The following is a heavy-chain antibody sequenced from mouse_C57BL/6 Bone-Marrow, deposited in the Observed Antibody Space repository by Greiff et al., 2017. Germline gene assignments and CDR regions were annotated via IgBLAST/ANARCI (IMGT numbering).Heavy chain of an antibody. CDR1: GYTFTSYW. Sequence: QVQLKESGAELVRPGTSVKLSCKASGYTFTSYWMHWVKQRPGQGLEWIGVIDPSDSYTNYNQKFKGKATLTVDTSSSTAYMQLSSLTSEDSAVYYCARSGGFPFAYWGQGTLVTVSA. J-gene: IGHJ3*01. CDR2: IDPSDSYT. CDR3: ARSGGFPFAY. V-gene: IGHV1-59*01.